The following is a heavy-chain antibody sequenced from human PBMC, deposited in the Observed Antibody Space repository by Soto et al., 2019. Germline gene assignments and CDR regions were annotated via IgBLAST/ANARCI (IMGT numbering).Heavy chain of an antibody. D-gene: IGHD3-16*01. V-gene: IGHV3-33*05. CDR1: GFTFRSYV. CDR2: TSYDGSNK. J-gene: IGHJ1*01. CDR3: ARWGTTGGLDV. Sequence: QVQLVESGGGVVQPGTSLRLSCVGSGFTFRSYVIHWVRQAPGKGLEWVALTSYDGSNKDYGDSVKGRFTISRDNSRNTVDLQMDSLRREDTALYYCARWGTTGGLDVWGQGTLGSVSS.